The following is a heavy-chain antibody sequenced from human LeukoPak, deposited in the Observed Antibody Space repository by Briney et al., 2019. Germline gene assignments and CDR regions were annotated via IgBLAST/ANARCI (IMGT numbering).Heavy chain of an antibody. CDR1: GGSLSSYY. V-gene: IGHV4-59*08. J-gene: IGHJ1*01. CDR2: IYYSGST. Sequence: SETLSLTCTVSGGSLSSYYWSWIRQPPGKGLEWIGYIYYSGSTNYNPSLKSRVTISIETSKNQFSLKLSTVTAADTAVYYCVTHYGNSGYGFFQHWGQGTLVTASS. CDR3: VTHYGNSGYGFFQH. D-gene: IGHD3-22*01.